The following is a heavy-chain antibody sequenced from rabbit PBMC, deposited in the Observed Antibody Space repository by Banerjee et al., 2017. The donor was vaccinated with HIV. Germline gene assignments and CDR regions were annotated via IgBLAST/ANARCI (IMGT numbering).Heavy chain of an antibody. CDR2: IYTGSGST. J-gene: IGHJ3*01. Sequence: QEQLVESGGGLVTLGGTLTLTCKASEFDFSSTAMCWVRQAPGKGLEWIGCIYTGSGSTYYASGAKGRFTITKTSSTTVTLQMTSLTAADTATYFCAKNSLNDVALWGQGTLVTVS. CDR3: AKNSLNDVAL. D-gene: IGHD3-3*01. V-gene: IGHV1S45*01. CDR1: EFDFSSTA.